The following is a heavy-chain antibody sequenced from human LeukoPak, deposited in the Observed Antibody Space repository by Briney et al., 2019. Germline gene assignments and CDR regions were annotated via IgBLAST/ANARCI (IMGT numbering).Heavy chain of an antibody. CDR3: ARVFSYYDSSGYYYYYFDY. CDR2: ISSSSSYI. V-gene: IGHV3-21*01. Sequence: PGGSLRLSCAASGFTFSSHSMNWVRQAPGKGLEWVSSISSSSSYIYYADSVKGRFTISRDNAKNSLYLQMNSLRAEDTAVYYCARVFSYYDSSGYYYYYFDYWGQGTLVTVSS. J-gene: IGHJ4*02. D-gene: IGHD3-22*01. CDR1: GFTFSSHS.